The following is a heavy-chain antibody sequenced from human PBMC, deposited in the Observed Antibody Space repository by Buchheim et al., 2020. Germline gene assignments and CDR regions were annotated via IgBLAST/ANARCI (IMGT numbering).Heavy chain of an antibody. CDR1: GFTFSSYA. J-gene: IGHJ3*02. CDR2: ISYDGSNK. V-gene: IGHV3-30-3*01. D-gene: IGHD1-7*01. CDR3: ARTITGTTWGAFDI. Sequence: QVQLVESGGGVVQPGRSLRLSCAASGFTFSSYAMHWVRQAPGKGLEWVAVISYDGSNKYYADSVKGRFTISRDNSKNTLYLQMNSLRAEDTAVYYCARTITGTTWGAFDIWGQGT.